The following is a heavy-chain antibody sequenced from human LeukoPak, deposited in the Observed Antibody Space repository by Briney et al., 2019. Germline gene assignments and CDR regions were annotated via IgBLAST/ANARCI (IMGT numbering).Heavy chain of an antibody. CDR2: IYHSGST. CDR1: GGSISSDGYS. CDR3: ARVFNTYYYDSSGYDPLYDY. J-gene: IGHJ4*02. D-gene: IGHD3-22*01. Sequence: SETLSLTCAVSGGSISSDGYSWSWIRQPPGKGLGWIGYIYHSGSTYYNPSLKSRVTISVDRSKNQFSLKLSSVTAADTAVYYCARVFNTYYYDSSGYDPLYDYWGQGTLVTVSS. V-gene: IGHV4-30-2*01.